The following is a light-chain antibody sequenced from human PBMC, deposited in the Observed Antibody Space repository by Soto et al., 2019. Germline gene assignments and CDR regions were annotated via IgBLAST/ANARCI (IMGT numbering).Light chain of an antibody. Sequence: QSVLTQPRSVSVSPGQSVTVSCTGTSSDVGGYNYVSWYQQHPGKAPKLMIYDVSKRPSGVPDRFSGSKSGNTASLTISGLQAEDEADYYCCSYAGSYILLYVFGTGTKVTVL. V-gene: IGLV2-11*01. J-gene: IGLJ1*01. CDR3: CSYAGSYILLYV. CDR2: DVS. CDR1: SSDVGGYNY.